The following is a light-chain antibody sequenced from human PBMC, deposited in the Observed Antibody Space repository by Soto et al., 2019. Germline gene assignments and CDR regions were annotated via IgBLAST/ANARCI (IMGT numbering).Light chain of an antibody. V-gene: IGKV3-20*01. CDR1: QSVNNNY. Sequence: IVLTQSPGTLSLSPGERATLSCRASQSVNNNYLAWYQQKRGQAPRLLVYRASTRATGIPDRFSGSGSGTDFPLTISRLEPEECAVYYCEQYGSSLTLGGGNKVEIK. J-gene: IGKJ4*01. CDR2: RAS. CDR3: EQYGSSLT.